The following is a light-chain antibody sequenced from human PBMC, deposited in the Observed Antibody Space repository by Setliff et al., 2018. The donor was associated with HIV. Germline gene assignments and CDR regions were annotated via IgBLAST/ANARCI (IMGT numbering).Light chain of an antibody. CDR3: CSYAGRYGSSYV. J-gene: IGLJ1*01. Sequence: QSALTQPASVSGSPGQSITISCTGTSSDIGGYNYVSWYQQHPGKVPKLMIYDVTKRPSGVPDRFSGSKSGNTASLTISGLQAEDEADYYCCSYAGRYGSSYVFATGTKVTVL. V-gene: IGLV2-11*01. CDR1: SSDIGGYNY. CDR2: DVT.